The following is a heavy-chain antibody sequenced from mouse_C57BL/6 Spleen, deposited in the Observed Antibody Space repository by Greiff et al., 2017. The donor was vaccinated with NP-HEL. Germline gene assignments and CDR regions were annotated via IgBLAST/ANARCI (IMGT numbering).Heavy chain of an antibody. J-gene: IGHJ4*01. CDR2: INPYNGGT. Sequence: VQLQQSGPVLVKPGASVKTSCKASGYTFTDYYMNWVKQSHGKSLEWIGVINPYNGGTSYNQKFKGKATLTVDKSSSTAYMELNSLTSEDSAVYYCARRGIYGNYVGAMDYWGQGTSVTVSS. CDR3: ARRGIYGNYVGAMDY. D-gene: IGHD2-1*01. V-gene: IGHV1-19*01. CDR1: GYTFTDYY.